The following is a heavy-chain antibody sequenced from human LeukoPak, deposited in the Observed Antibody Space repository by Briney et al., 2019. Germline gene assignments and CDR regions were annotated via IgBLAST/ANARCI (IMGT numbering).Heavy chain of an antibody. CDR3: ARGRNTWYCSSTSCPDAFDI. V-gene: IGHV4-34*01. CDR2: INHSGST. D-gene: IGHD2-2*01. J-gene: IGHJ3*02. CDR1: GGSFSGYY. Sequence: PSETLSLTCAVYGGSFSGYYWSWIRQPPGKGLKWIGEINHSGSTNYNPSLKSRVTISVDTSKNQFSLKLSSVTAADTAVYYCARGRNTWYCSSTSCPDAFDIWGQGTMVTVSS.